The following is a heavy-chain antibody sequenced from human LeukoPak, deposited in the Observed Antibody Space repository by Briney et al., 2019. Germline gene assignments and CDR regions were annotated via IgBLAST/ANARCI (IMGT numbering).Heavy chain of an antibody. CDR1: GFTFSTYW. CDR3: ARDLPTGSDYFDY. V-gene: IGHV3-7*01. CDR2: IRQDGSEK. D-gene: IGHD6-6*01. Sequence: GGSLRLSCAASGFTFSTYWMSWVRQAPGKGLEWVANIRQDGSEKYYVDSVKGRFTISRDNAKNSLYLQMSSLRADDTAVYYCARDLPTGSDYFDYWGQGTLVTVSS. J-gene: IGHJ4*02.